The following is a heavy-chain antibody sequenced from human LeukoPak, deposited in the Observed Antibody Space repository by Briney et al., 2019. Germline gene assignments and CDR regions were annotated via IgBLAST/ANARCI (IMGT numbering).Heavy chain of an antibody. CDR3: AREKGTMTRKMAFEM. CDR2: ISSSGSTI. D-gene: IGHD3-22*01. V-gene: IGHV3-48*03. Sequence: GGSLRLSCAASGFTFSSYEMNWVRQAPGKGLEWVSYISSSGSTIYYADSVKGRFTISRDNAQNSLYLQINSLRAEDTAVYYCAREKGTMTRKMAFEMWGQGTMLTVSS. J-gene: IGHJ3*02. CDR1: GFTFSSYE.